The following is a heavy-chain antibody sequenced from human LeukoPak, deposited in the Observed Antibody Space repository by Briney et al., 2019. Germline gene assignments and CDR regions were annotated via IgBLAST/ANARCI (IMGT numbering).Heavy chain of an antibody. J-gene: IGHJ3*02. V-gene: IGHV3-30-3*02. CDR1: GFTFSSYA. CDR3: AKTYYDFWSGYWDDAFDI. CDR2: ISYDGSNK. D-gene: IGHD3-3*01. Sequence: GGSLRLSCAASGFTFSSYAMHWVRQAPGKGLEWVAVISYDGSNKYYADSVKGRFTISRDNSKNTLYLQMNSLRAEDTAVYYCAKTYYDFWSGYWDDAFDIWGQGTMVTVSS.